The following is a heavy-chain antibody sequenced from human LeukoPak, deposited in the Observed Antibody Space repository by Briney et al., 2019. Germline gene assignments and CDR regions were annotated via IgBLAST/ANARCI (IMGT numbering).Heavy chain of an antibody. Sequence: PSGTLSLTCAVSGGSISSSNWWSWVRQPPGKGLEWIGEIYHSGSTNYNLSLKSRVTISVDKSKNQFSLKLSSVTAADTAVYYCARDLGFGESDAFDIWGQGTMVSVSS. CDR1: GGSISSSNW. J-gene: IGHJ3*02. V-gene: IGHV4-4*02. D-gene: IGHD3-10*01. CDR2: IYHSGST. CDR3: ARDLGFGESDAFDI.